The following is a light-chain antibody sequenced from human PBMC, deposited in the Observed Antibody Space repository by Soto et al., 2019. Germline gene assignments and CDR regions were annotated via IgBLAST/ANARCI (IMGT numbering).Light chain of an antibody. CDR3: QQYYSFPIT. Sequence: VIWMTQSPSLLSASTGDRFTISCRMSQGIRSYLDWYQQKPGKAPELLIYAASTLQSGVPSRFSGSGSGTDFTLTISCLQSEAFATYYCQQYYSFPITFGQGTRREIK. V-gene: IGKV1D-8*01. CDR1: QGIRSY. J-gene: IGKJ5*01. CDR2: AAS.